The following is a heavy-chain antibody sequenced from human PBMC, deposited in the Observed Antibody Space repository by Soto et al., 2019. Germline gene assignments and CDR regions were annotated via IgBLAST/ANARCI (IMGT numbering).Heavy chain of an antibody. D-gene: IGHD2-15*01. CDR2: INHSGST. V-gene: IGHV4-34*01. CDR3: ARESGGSGTDY. J-gene: IGHJ4*02. Sequence: LSLTCAVYGGSFSGYCWSWIRQPPGKGLEWIGEINHSGSTNYNPSLKSRVTISVDTSKNQFSLKLSSVTAADTAVYYCARESGGSGTDYWGQGTLVTVST. CDR1: GGSFSGYC.